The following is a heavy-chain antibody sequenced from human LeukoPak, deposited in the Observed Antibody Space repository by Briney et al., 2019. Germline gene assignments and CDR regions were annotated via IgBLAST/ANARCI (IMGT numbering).Heavy chain of an antibody. CDR2: ISSSSSYI. CDR3: ARVVVSIAARLFDY. D-gene: IGHD6-6*01. J-gene: IGHJ4*02. CDR1: GFTFSSYS. Sequence: GGSLRLSCAASGFTFSSYSMNWVRQAPGKGLEWVSSISSSSSYIYYADSVKGRFTISRDNAKNSLYLQMNSLRAEDTAVYYCARVVVSIAARLFDYWGQGTLVTVSS. V-gene: IGHV3-21*01.